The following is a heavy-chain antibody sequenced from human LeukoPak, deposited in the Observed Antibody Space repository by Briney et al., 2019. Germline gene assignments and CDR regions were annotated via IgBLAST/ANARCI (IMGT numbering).Heavy chain of an antibody. J-gene: IGHJ6*02. CDR3: ARDFSYVWGSYRPHSPDYYGMDV. D-gene: IGHD3-16*02. V-gene: IGHV1-18*01. CDR2: ISAYNGNT. CDR1: GYTLTSYG. Sequence: ASVKVSCKASGYTLTSYGISWVRQAPGQGLEWMGWISAYNGNTNYAQKLQGRVTMTTDTSTSTAYMELRSLRSDDTAVYYYARDFSYVWGSYRPHSPDYYGMDVWGQGTTVTVSS.